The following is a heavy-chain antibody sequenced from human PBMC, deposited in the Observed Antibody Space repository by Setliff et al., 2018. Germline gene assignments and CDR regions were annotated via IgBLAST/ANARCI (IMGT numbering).Heavy chain of an antibody. CDR2: IYPGDSIT. J-gene: IGHJ5*02. V-gene: IGHV5-51*01. Sequence: PGESLTLSCKGSGYSFSTCWIGWVRQMPGKGLEWMGIIYPGDSITRYSPSFQGQVTISVDKSINTAYLQWSSLRASDTAIYYCARHPYYYGSGTYLDNNNRWFDPWGQGTLVTVS. D-gene: IGHD3-10*01. CDR3: ARHPYYYGSGTYLDNNNRWFDP. CDR1: GYSFSTCW.